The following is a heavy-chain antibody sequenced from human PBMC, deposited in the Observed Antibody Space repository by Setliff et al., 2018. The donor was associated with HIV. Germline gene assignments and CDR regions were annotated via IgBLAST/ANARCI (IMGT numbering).Heavy chain of an antibody. D-gene: IGHD2-2*01. CDR2: IRTKANSYAT. J-gene: IGHJ4*02. Sequence: GGSLRLSCAASGFGFSGSAMYWVRQASGKGLEWVGHIRTKANSYATVYAASVKGRFTISRDDAKNTAYLQMSSLKTEDTALYYCIPGGSSSIFFPHWGRGTLVTVSS. CDR3: IPGGSSSIFFPH. CDR1: GFGFSGSA. V-gene: IGHV3-73*01.